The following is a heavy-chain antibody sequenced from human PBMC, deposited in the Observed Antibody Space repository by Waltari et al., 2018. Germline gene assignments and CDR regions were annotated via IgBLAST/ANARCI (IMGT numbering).Heavy chain of an antibody. V-gene: IGHV3-48*01. D-gene: IGHD3-3*01. CDR2: ISSSSSTI. CDR3: ARSPGHDFWSGYYSDY. J-gene: IGHJ4*02. CDR1: GFTFSSYS. Sequence: EVQLVESGGGLVQPGGSLRLSCAASGFTFSSYSMNWVRQAPGKGLEWVSYISSSSSTINYADSVKGRFTISRDNAKNSLYLQMNSLRAEDTAVYYCARSPGHDFWSGYYSDYWGQGTLVTVSS.